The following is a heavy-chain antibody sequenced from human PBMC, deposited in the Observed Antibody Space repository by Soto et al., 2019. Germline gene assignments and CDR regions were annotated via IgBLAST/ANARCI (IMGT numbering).Heavy chain of an antibody. J-gene: IGHJ4*02. V-gene: IGHV4-39*01. CDR3: ARHPIEGGWSGR. CDR1: GGSISSSSYY. D-gene: IGHD6-19*01. Sequence: QLQLQESGPGLVKPSETLSLTCTVSGGSISSSSYYWGWIRQPPGKGLEWIGSIYYSGSTYYNPSRHRRVTISVDTSTNQFSLKLRSVTAADTAVYYCARHPIEGGWSGRWGQGPRVTVSS. CDR2: IYYSGST.